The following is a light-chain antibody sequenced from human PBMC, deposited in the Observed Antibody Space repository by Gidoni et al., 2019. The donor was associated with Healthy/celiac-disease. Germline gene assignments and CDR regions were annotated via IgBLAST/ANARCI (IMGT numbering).Light chain of an antibody. V-gene: IGKV3-20*01. CDR1: QSVSSSY. J-gene: IGKJ2*01. Sequence: LTQSPGTLSLSPGERATLSCRASQSVSSSYLAWYQQKPGQAPRLLIYGASSRATGIPDRFSGSGSGTDFTLTISRLEPEDFAVYYCQQYGSSPYTFXQXTKLEIK. CDR2: GAS. CDR3: QQYGSSPYT.